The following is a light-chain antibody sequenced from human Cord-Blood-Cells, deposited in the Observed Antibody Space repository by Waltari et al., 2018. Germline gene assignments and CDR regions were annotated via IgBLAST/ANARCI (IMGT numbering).Light chain of an antibody. CDR2: EGS. CDR1: RSDGGGYNL. CDR3: CSYAGSSTWV. J-gene: IGLJ3*02. Sequence: QSALPQPASVSGSPGQSITIPCPGTRSDGGGYNLVSWYQQHPGKAPKLMIYEGSKRPSGVSNRFSGSKSGNTASLTISGLQAEDEADYYCCSYAGSSTWVFGGGTKLTVL. V-gene: IGLV2-23*01.